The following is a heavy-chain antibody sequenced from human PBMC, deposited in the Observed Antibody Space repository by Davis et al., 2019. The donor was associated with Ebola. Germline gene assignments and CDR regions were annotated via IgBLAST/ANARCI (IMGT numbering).Heavy chain of an antibody. CDR1: GFSFSSYA. Sequence: GGSLRLSCAASGFSFSSYAMTWVRQAPGKGLEWVSLISARGGTAHSADSVKGRFTISRDNSKNTLYLQMNSLRVEDTAVYFCAKEASRVVGASTGDAFDIWGQGTMVTVSS. V-gene: IGHV3-23*01. D-gene: IGHD1-26*01. CDR2: ISARGGTA. CDR3: AKEASRVVGASTGDAFDI. J-gene: IGHJ3*02.